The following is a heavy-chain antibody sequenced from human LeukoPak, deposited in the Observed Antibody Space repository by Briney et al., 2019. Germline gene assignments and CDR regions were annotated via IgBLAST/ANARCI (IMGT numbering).Heavy chain of an antibody. CDR2: INHSGST. D-gene: IGHD2-2*01. CDR3: ARDWVVPAAMDYYYYYGMVV. V-gene: IGHV4-34*01. Sequence: SETLSLTCAVYGGSLSGYYWSWIRQPPGKGMEWLGEINHSGSTNYNPSLKSRVTISVDTSKNQFSLKLSSVTAADTAVYYCARDWVVPAAMDYYYYYGMVVWGKGATVTVSS. J-gene: IGHJ6*04. CDR1: GGSLSGYY.